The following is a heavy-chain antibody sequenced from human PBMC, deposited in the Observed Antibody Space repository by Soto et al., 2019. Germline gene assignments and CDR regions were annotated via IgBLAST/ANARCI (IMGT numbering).Heavy chain of an antibody. CDR1: GFTFSSYA. V-gene: IGHV3-23*01. CDR2: ISGSGGST. D-gene: IGHD2-15*01. CDR3: AKAIVPYCSGGSCYYDY. J-gene: IGHJ4*02. Sequence: PGGSLRLSCAASGFTFSSYAMSWVRQAPGKGLEWVSAISGSGGSTYYADSVKGRFTISRDNSKNTLYLQMNSLRAEDTAVYYCAKAIVPYCSGGSCYYDYWGQGTLVTVSS.